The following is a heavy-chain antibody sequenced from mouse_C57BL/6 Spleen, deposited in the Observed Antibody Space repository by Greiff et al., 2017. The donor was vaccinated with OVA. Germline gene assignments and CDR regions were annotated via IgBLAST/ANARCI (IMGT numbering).Heavy chain of an antibody. CDR1: GYAFTNYL. D-gene: IGHD2-5*01. Sequence: QVQLKESGAELVRPGTSVKVSCKASGYAFTNYLIEWVKQRPGQGLEWIGVINPGRGGTNYNEKFKGKATLTADKSSSTAYMQLSSLTSEDSAVYFCARGSYSNSWFAYWGQGTLVTVSA. CDR2: INPGRGGT. V-gene: IGHV1-54*01. CDR3: ARGSYSNSWFAY. J-gene: IGHJ3*01.